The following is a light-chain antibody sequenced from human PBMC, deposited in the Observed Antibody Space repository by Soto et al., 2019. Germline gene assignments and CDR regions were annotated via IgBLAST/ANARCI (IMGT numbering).Light chain of an antibody. CDR3: QQYNSYPLT. Sequence: AIQLTQSPSSLSASVGDSVTITCRASQGISSALDWYQQKPGEAPNLLIYDASSLESGVPSRFSGSGSGTDFTLTIDSLQPEDFATYYCQQYNSYPLTFGQGTRLEIK. CDR2: DAS. V-gene: IGKV1-13*02. CDR1: QGISSA. J-gene: IGKJ5*01.